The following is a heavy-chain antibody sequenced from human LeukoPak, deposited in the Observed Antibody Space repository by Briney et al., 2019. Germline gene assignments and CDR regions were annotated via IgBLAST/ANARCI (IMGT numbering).Heavy chain of an antibody. J-gene: IGHJ5*02. V-gene: IGHV4-59*08. CDR1: GGSISSYY. Sequence: PSETLSLTCTVSGGSISSYYWSWIRQPPGKGLEWIGYIYYSGSTNYNPSLKSRVTISVDTSKNQFSLKLSSVTAADTAMYYCARTLAARFWFDPWGQGTLVIVSS. D-gene: IGHD6-6*01. CDR2: IYYSGST. CDR3: ARTLAARFWFDP.